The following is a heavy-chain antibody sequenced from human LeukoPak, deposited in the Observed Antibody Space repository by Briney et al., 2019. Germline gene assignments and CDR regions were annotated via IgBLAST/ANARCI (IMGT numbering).Heavy chain of an antibody. V-gene: IGHV1-69*13. D-gene: IGHD6-19*01. CDR2: IIPIFGTA. CDR1: GGTFSSHA. J-gene: IGHJ4*02. CDR3: ARVVKDSSGWLFDY. Sequence: ASVKVSCKASGGTFSSHAISWVRQAPGQGLEWMGGIIPIFGTANYAQKFQGRVTITADESTSTAYMELSSLRSEDTTVYYCARVVKDSSGWLFDYWGQGTLVTVSS.